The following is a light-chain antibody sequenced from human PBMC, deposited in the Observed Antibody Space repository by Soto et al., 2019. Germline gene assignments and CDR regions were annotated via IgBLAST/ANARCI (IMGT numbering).Light chain of an antibody. CDR3: CSYEGSGTDNYV. CDR2: EVS. J-gene: IGLJ1*01. Sequence: QSGLTQPPSASGSPGQSVTISCTGTSSDVCGYNYVSWYQQHPGKAPQLLISEVSKRPSGVPDRFSGSKSGNTASLTVSGLQAEDEADYYCCSYEGSGTDNYVFGSGTKVTV. CDR1: SSDVCGYNY. V-gene: IGLV2-8*01.